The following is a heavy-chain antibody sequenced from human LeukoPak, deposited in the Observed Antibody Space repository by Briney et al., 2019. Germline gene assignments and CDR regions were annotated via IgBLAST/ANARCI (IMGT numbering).Heavy chain of an antibody. CDR3: ARHLYSDGQSGFDY. D-gene: IGHD4-17*01. Sequence: GELLKISCKASGYIFTNYCIAWVRQMPGTGLEWMGVIYPDDSDTRYSPSFLGKLTISADKSVTTAYLQWGSLRASDTAIYYRARHLYSDGQSGFDYWGQGNLHHVSS. CDR2: IYPDDSDT. J-gene: IGHJ4*02. V-gene: IGHV5-51*01. CDR1: GYIFTNYC.